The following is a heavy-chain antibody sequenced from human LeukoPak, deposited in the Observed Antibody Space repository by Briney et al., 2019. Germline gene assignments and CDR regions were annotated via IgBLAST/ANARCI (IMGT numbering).Heavy chain of an antibody. Sequence: GRSLRLSCAASGFTFDDYAMHWVRHAPGKGLEWVSGISWNSGSIVYADSVKGRFTISRDNAKNSLYLQMNSLRAEDTALYYCAKAGEMATIRGAFDIWGQGTMVTVSS. CDR2: ISWNSGSI. CDR3: AKAGEMATIRGAFDI. J-gene: IGHJ3*02. D-gene: IGHD5-12*01. V-gene: IGHV3-9*01. CDR1: GFTFDDYA.